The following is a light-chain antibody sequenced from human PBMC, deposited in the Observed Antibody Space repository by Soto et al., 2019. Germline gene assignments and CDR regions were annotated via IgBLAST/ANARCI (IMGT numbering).Light chain of an antibody. CDR1: QSINNY. CDR3: QQSYSTPTIT. J-gene: IGKJ5*01. V-gene: IGKV1-39*01. CDR2: ASS. Sequence: DIQMTQSPSSLSASVGDRVTITCRASQSINNYLNWYQQKPGKAPKFLIYASSSLQSGVPSRFSGSGSGTDFTLTISSLQPDDFATYYCQQSYSTPTITFGKGTRPEIK.